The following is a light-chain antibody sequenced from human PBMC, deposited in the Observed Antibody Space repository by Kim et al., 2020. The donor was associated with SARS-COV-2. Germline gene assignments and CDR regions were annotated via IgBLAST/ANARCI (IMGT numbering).Light chain of an antibody. Sequence: PGQTARINCSGDAVTIKYAYGYQQKSGQAPGLVIYEENKRPYGIPERLSGSSSGTTATLTISGAQVDDEAYYFCYSTDNSGDLRVFGGGTQLTVL. V-gene: IGLV3-10*01. J-gene: IGLJ3*02. CDR2: EEN. CDR1: AVTIKY. CDR3: YSTDNSGDLRV.